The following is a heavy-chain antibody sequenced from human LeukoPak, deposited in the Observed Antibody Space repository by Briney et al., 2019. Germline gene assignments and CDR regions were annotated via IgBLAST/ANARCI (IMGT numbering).Heavy chain of an antibody. D-gene: IGHD6-13*01. J-gene: IGHJ3*02. CDR2: INSDGSST. CDR3: AREVGSTDAFDI. CDR1: GFTLSSYW. Sequence: PGGSLRLSCAASGFTLSSYWMHWVRQAPGKGLVWVSRINSDGSSTSYADSVKGRFTISRDNAKNTLYLQMNSLRAEDTAVYYCAREVGSTDAFDIWGQGTMVTVSS. V-gene: IGHV3-74*01.